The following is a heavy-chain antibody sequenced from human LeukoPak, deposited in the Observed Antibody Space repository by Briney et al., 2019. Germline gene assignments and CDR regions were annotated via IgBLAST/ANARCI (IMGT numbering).Heavy chain of an antibody. CDR3: ARKGISALAGAFDI. D-gene: IGHD2-15*01. CDR1: GGSISNYY. Sequence: SETLSLTCTVSGGSISNYYWTWIRQSAGKGLEWIGRIYSSGNTNYNPSLKSRVTMSVDTSKNQFSLRLSSVTAADTAVYFCARKGISALAGAFDIRGQGTVVTVSS. J-gene: IGHJ3*02. CDR2: IYSSGNT. V-gene: IGHV4-4*07.